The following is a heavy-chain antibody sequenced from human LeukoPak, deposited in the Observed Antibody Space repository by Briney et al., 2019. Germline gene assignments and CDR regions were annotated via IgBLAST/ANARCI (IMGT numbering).Heavy chain of an antibody. Sequence: AASVKVSCKASGYTFSTYGIAWVRQAPGQGLEWMGWISGYNGNTNYAQKFQGRVTMTTDTTTTTAYMELRSLRSEDTAVYYCAALSFSSGWYVPDDYWGQGTLVTVSS. V-gene: IGHV1-18*01. D-gene: IGHD6-19*01. CDR1: GYTFSTYG. CDR2: ISGYNGNT. CDR3: AALSFSSGWYVPDDY. J-gene: IGHJ4*02.